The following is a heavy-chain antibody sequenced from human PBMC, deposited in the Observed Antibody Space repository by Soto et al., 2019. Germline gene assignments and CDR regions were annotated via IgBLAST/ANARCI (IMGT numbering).Heavy chain of an antibody. CDR1: GFTFGSYG. CDR3: AKRYSGGWYYRDH. V-gene: IGHV3-30*18. CDR2: ISYDGNNK. Sequence: QVQLVESGGGVVQPGRSLRLSCAASGFTFGSYGMHWVRQAPGKGLEGRAVISYDGNNKHDSDSGKDRFTISGDNSNNTVYLRMNSLRDEDTAIYYCAKRYSGGWYYRDHWGQGTLVTVSS. D-gene: IGHD6-19*01. J-gene: IGHJ4*02.